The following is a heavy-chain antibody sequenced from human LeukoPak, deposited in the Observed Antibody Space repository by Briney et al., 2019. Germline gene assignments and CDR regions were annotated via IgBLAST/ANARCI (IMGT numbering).Heavy chain of an antibody. CDR3: AREGWYRCSGGSCYLVN. CDR1: GFTFSSYA. CDR2: ISYDGSNK. Sequence: PGGSLRLSCAASGFTFSSYAMHWVRQAPGKGLEWVAVISYDGSNKYYADSVKGRFTISRDNSKNTLYLQMNSLRAEDTAVYYCAREGWYRCSGGSCYLVNWGQGTLVTVSS. V-gene: IGHV3-30-3*01. J-gene: IGHJ4*02. D-gene: IGHD2-15*01.